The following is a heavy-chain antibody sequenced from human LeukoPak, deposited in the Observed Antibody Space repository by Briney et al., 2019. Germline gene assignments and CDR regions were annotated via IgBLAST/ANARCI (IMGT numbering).Heavy chain of an antibody. CDR2: ISAYNGNT. J-gene: IGHJ6*02. V-gene: IGHV1-18*01. D-gene: IGHD2-2*01. CDR3: AKRHPIVVVPAAICLGMDV. Sequence: ASVKVSCKASGYTFTSYGISWVRQAPGQGLEWMGWISAYNGNTNYAQKLQGRVTMTTDTSTSTAYMELRSLRSDDTAVYYCAKRHPIVVVPAAICLGMDVWGQGTTVTVSS. CDR1: GYTFTSYG.